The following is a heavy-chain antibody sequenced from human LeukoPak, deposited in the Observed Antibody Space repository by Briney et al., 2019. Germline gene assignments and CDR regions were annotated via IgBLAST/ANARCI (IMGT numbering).Heavy chain of an antibody. D-gene: IGHD3-22*01. CDR1: GGTFSSYA. J-gene: IGHJ3*02. V-gene: IGHV1-69*13. CDR3: ARVIGAAFDI. Sequence: ASVKVSCKASGGTFSSYAISWVRQAPGQGLEWMGGIIPIFGTANYAQKFQGRVTITADESTSTAYMELSSPRSEDTAVYYCARVIGAAFDIWGQGTMVTVSS. CDR2: IIPIFGTA.